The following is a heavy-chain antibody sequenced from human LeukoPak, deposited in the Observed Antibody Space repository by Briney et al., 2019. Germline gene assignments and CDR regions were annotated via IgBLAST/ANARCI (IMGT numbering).Heavy chain of an antibody. CDR1: GGSISSYY. V-gene: IGHV4-59*01. Sequence: SETLSLTCTVSGGSISSYYWSWIRQPAGKGLEWIGYIYYSGSTSYNPSLKSRVTISVDTSKKQFSLKLSSVTAADTAFYYCARYIVSYPHDAFDIWGQGTMVTVSS. CDR3: ARYIVSYPHDAFDI. D-gene: IGHD1-26*01. CDR2: IYYSGST. J-gene: IGHJ3*02.